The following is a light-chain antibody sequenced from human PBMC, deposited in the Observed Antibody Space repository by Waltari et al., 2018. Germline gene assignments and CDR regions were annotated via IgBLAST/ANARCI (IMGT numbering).Light chain of an antibody. J-gene: IGLJ2*01. CDR3: EAWDASLNDLV. CDR2: ANT. CDR1: SSHLGRHI. Sequence: QSVLTQPPSASGTPGQRVTIPCSGSSSHLGRHIVNWSQPPPGTAPKLPIYANTQRPSGVPGRFSGSKSGTSASLAISGLQSEDEADYYCEAWDASLNDLVLGGGTKLTVL. V-gene: IGLV1-44*01.